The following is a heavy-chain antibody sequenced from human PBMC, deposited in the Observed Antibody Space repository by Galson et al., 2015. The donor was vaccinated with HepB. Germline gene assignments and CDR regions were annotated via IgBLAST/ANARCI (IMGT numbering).Heavy chain of an antibody. Sequence: FSSYAMSWVRQAPGKGLEWVSAISGSGGSTYYADSVKGRFTISRDNPKNTLYLQMNSLRAEDTAVYYCAKRPNYYGSGSYLFDYWGQGTLVTVSS. V-gene: IGHV3-23*01. J-gene: IGHJ4*02. CDR1: FSSYA. CDR2: ISGSGGST. CDR3: AKRPNYYGSGSYLFDY. D-gene: IGHD3-10*01.